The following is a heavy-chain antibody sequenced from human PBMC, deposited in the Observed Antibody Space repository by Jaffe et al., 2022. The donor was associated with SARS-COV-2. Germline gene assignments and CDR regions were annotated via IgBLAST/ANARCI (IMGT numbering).Heavy chain of an antibody. Sequence: QVQLVESGGGVVQPGRSLRLSCAASGFTFSSYGMHWVRQAPGKGLEWVAVIWYDGSNKYYADSVKGRFTISRDNSKNTLYLQMNSLRAEDTAVYYCARDLRGYSSLGDYWGQGTLVTVSS. V-gene: IGHV3-33*01. D-gene: IGHD5-18*01. CDR1: GFTFSSYG. J-gene: IGHJ4*02. CDR3: ARDLRGYSSLGDY. CDR2: IWYDGSNK.